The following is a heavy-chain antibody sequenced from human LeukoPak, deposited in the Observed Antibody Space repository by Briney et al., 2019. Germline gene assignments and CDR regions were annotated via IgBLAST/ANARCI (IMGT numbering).Heavy chain of an antibody. CDR3: ARDLPDYDILTGYSNFDY. D-gene: IGHD3-9*01. V-gene: IGHV1-18*04. J-gene: IGHJ4*02. CDR1: GYTFISYY. Sequence: ASVKVSCKASGYTFISYYVHWVRQAPGQGLEWMGWISAYNGNTNYAQKLQGRVTMTTDTSTSTAYMELRSLRSDDTAVYYCARDLPDYDILTGYSNFDYWGQGTLVTVSS. CDR2: ISAYNGNT.